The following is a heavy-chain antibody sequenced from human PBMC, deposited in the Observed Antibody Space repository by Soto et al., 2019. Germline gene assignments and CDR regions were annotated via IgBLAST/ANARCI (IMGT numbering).Heavy chain of an antibody. CDR3: AKVRASYLSASYFYYGLEV. D-gene: IGHD2-21*01. J-gene: IGHJ6*02. CDR1: GFTFSNHN. CDR2: ISGSGSSV. Sequence: EVQLVESGGGLVKPGGSLRLSCTASGFTFSNHNMNWVRQAPGKGLEWLSSISGSGSSVYLADSVRGRFAMSRDLSTNTVSLQMNSLTVEDTAIYYCAKVRASYLSASYFYYGLEVWGQGTTVTVSS. V-gene: IGHV3-21*04.